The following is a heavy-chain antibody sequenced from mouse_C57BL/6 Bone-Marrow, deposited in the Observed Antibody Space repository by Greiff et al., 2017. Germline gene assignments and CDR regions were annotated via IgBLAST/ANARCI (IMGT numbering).Heavy chain of an antibody. J-gene: IGHJ3*01. V-gene: IGHV1-69*01. CDR2: IDPSDSYT. D-gene: IGHD2-3*01. CDR3: ARCGYYSWFAY. CDR1: GYTFTSYW. Sequence: QVQLQQPGAELVMPGASVKLSCKASGYTFTSYWMHWVQQRPGQGLEWIGEIDPSDSYTNYNQKFKGQSTWTVDKSSSTAYMQLSSLTSEDSAVYYCARCGYYSWFAYWGQGTLVTVSA.